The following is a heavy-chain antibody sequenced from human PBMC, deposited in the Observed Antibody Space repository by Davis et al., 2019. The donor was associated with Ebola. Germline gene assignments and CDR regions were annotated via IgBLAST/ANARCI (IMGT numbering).Heavy chain of an antibody. J-gene: IGHJ4*02. D-gene: IGHD3-3*01. Sequence: AASVKVSCKASGYTFTSYYMHWVRQAPGQGLEWMGVINPSGSTTSYAQKFQGRVSVTRDTSTSTVYMELSSLRSEDTAIYYCARKFPFRVGRYFDYWGQGTLVTVSS. CDR1: GYTFTSYY. CDR2: INPSGSTT. CDR3: ARKFPFRVGRYFDY. V-gene: IGHV1-46*01.